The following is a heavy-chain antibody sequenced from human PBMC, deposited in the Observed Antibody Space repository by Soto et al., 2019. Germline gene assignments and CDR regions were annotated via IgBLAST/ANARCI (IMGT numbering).Heavy chain of an antibody. CDR2: ISGSGGST. D-gene: IGHD3-22*01. V-gene: IGHV3-23*01. CDR3: AKDRAIVVAAISSGPY. J-gene: IGHJ4*02. CDR1: GFTFSSYA. Sequence: LRLSCAASGFTFSSYAMSWVRQAPGKGLEWVSAISGSGGSTYYADSVKGRFTISRDNSKNTLYLQMNSLRAEDTAVYYCAKDRAIVVAAISSGPYWGQGTLVTVSS.